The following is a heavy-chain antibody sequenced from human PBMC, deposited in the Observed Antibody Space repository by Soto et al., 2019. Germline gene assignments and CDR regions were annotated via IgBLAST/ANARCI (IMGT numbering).Heavy chain of an antibody. Sequence: PSETLSLTCTVSGGSVSTGSYYWSWIRQPPGKGLEWIGYIRNSGSANYNPALKGRVSISADTSQNQFSLKLSSVTAADTAVYYCAREDFREGVDYWGQGTPVTVSS. CDR2: IRNSGSA. D-gene: IGHD3-10*01. J-gene: IGHJ4*02. CDR3: AREDFREGVDY. V-gene: IGHV4-61*01. CDR1: GGSVSTGSYY.